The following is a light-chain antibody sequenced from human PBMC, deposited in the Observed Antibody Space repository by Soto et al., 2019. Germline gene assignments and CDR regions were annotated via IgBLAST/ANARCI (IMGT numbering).Light chain of an antibody. V-gene: IGKV1-33*01. Sequence: DIQMTQSPSSLSASVGDRVTITCQASQDISNYLHWYQQKPGKAPKLLIYDASNLETGVPSRFSGSGSGTDFTFTISSLQPEDIATYYCQQYETFGQGTKVDIK. J-gene: IGKJ1*01. CDR3: QQYET. CDR2: DAS. CDR1: QDISNY.